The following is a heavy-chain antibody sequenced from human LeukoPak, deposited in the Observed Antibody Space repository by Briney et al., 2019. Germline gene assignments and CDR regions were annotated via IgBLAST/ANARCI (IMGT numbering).Heavy chain of an antibody. CDR2: INSDGSEG. J-gene: IGHJ3*01. Sequence: GGSLRLSCATSGFTFSGFWMSWSRQAPGKGLEWVASINSDGSEGYYADVVKGRFTISRDNAKNSLYLQINSLRAEDTAVYYCARSSYSSSSSVWGQGTMVTVSS. CDR1: GFTFSGFW. V-gene: IGHV3-7*03. D-gene: IGHD6-6*01. CDR3: ARSSYSSSSSV.